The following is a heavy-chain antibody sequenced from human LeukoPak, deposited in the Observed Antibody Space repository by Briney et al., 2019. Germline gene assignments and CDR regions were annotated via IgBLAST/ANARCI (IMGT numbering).Heavy chain of an antibody. CDR2: ISAHNGDT. CDR3: AMLGYCNGGSCYYHYGMDV. V-gene: IGHV1-18*03. J-gene: IGHJ6*02. CDR1: GYTFASYG. D-gene: IGHD2-15*01. Sequence: ASVKVSCKASGYTFASYGIGWVRQAAGQGPEWVGWISAHNGDTKYAQKLQGRVTLTTDTPTSTAYMELRSLRSDDMAVYYCAMLGYCNGGSCYYHYGMDVWGQGTTVTVS.